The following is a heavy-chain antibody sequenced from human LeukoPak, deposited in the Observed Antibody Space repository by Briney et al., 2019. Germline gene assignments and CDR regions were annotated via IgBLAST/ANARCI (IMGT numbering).Heavy chain of an antibody. CDR2: IYYSGST. V-gene: IGHV4-39*01. CDR3: ARLDYDSSGY. D-gene: IGHD3-22*01. Sequence: SETLSLTCTVSGGSISSSSYYWGWIRQPPGKGLEWIGSIYYSGSTYYNPSLKSRVTISVDTSKNQFSLKLSSVTVADTAVYYCARLDYDSSGYWGQGTLVTVSS. J-gene: IGHJ4*02. CDR1: GGSISSSSYY.